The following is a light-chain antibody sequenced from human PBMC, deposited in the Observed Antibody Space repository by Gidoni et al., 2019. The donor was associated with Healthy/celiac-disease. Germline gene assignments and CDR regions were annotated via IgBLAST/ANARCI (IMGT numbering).Light chain of an antibody. CDR2: EVS. V-gene: IGLV2-14*01. J-gene: IGLJ3*02. CDR3: SSYTSSSTLV. CDR1: SSDVGGYNY. Sequence: QSALTQPASVSGSPGQSIPISCTGTSSDVGGYNYVSWYQQHPGKAPKLMISEVSNRPSGVSTRFSGSKSGNTASLTISGLQAEDEADYYCSSYTSSSTLVFGGGTKLTVL.